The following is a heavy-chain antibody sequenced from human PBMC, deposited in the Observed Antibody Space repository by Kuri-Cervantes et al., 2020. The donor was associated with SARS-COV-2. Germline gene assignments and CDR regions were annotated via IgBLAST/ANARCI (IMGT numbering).Heavy chain of an antibody. D-gene: IGHD3-10*01. J-gene: IGHJ1*01. Sequence: GESLKIFCAASGFTFSSYAMSWVRQAPGKGLEWVSAISGSGGSTYYADSVKGRFTISRDNSKNSLYLQMNSLRAEDTAVYYCARAQNTYGSGSYVYFQHWGQGTLVTVSS. CDR2: ISGSGGST. CDR3: ARAQNTYGSGSYVYFQH. V-gene: IGHV3-23*01. CDR1: GFTFSSYA.